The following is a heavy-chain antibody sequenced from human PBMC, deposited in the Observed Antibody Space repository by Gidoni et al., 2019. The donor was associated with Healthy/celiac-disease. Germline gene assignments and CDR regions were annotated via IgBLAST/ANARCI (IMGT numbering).Heavy chain of an antibody. V-gene: IGHV4-61*02. Sequence: QVQLQESGPGLVKPSQTLSLTCTVSGGSISSGSYYWGWIRQPAGKGLEWIGRIYTSGSTNYNPSLKSRVTISVDTSKNQFSLKLSSVTAADTAVYYCARGTHDFWSGSYYYGMDVWGQGTTVTVSS. CDR2: IYTSGST. D-gene: IGHD3-3*01. CDR1: GGSISSGSYY. CDR3: ARGTHDFWSGSYYYGMDV. J-gene: IGHJ6*02.